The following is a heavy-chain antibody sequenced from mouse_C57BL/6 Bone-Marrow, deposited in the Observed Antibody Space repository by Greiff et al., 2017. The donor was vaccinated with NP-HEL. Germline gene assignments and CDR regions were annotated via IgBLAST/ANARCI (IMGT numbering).Heavy chain of an antibody. J-gene: IGHJ4*01. Sequence: EVKLVESGGGLVQPGGSLKLSCAASGFTFSDYYMSWVRQTPEKRLEWVAYISNGGGSTYYPDTVKGRFTISRDNAKNTLYLQMSRLKSEDTAMYYCARQGYDYDDAMDYWGQGTSVTVSS. CDR2: ISNGGGST. CDR1: GFTFSDYY. D-gene: IGHD2-4*01. V-gene: IGHV5-12*01. CDR3: ARQGYDYDDAMDY.